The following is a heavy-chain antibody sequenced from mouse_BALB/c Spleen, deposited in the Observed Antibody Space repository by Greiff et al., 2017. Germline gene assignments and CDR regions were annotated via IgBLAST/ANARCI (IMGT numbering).Heavy chain of an antibody. D-gene: IGHD2-3*01. Sequence: DVMLVESGGDLVKPGGSLKLSCAASGFTFSSYGMSWVRQTPDKRLEWVATISSGGSYTYYPDCVKGRFTISRDNAKNTLYLQMSSLKSEDTAMYYCARQDGYLSMDYWGQGTSVTVSS. CDR1: GFTFSSYG. J-gene: IGHJ4*01. CDR3: ARQDGYLSMDY. CDR2: ISSGGSYT. V-gene: IGHV5-6*02.